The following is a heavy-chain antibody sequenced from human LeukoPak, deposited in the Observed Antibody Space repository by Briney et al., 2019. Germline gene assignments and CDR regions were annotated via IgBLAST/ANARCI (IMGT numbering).Heavy chain of an antibody. V-gene: IGHV1-69*01. J-gene: IGHJ6*02. CDR3: ASPQNIVVVPAALPYYYYYGTDI. Sequence: GSSVKVSCKASGGTFSSYAISWVRQAPGQGLEWMGGIIPIFGTANYAQKFQGRVTITADESTSTAYMELSSLRSEDTAVYYCASPQNIVVVPAALPYYYYYGTDIWGQGTTVTVSS. CDR1: GGTFSSYA. CDR2: IIPIFGTA. D-gene: IGHD2-2*01.